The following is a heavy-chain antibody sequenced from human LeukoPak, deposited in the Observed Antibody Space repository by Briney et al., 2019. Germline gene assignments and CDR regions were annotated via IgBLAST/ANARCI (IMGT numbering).Heavy chain of an antibody. CDR3: AKSGWLQLRGYFDY. Sequence: HTGRSLRLSCAASGFTFSNYGMLWVRQAPGKGLEWVTIISYDGSNKYYADSVEGRFTISRDNSKNTLYLQMNSLRPEDTAVYYCAKSGWLQLRGYFDYWGQGTLVTVSS. D-gene: IGHD5-24*01. CDR1: GFTFSNYG. J-gene: IGHJ4*02. CDR2: ISYDGSNK. V-gene: IGHV3-30*18.